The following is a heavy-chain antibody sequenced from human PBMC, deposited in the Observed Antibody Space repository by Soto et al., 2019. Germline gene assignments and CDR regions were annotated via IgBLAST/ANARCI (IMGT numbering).Heavy chain of an antibody. CDR2: ISAYNGNQ. J-gene: IGHJ4*02. D-gene: IGHD1-1*01. V-gene: IGHV1-18*01. CDR3: ARVDNWNDVPDY. CDR1: GYTFTSYG. Sequence: QVQLVQSGAEVKKPGASVKVSCKASGYTFTSYGISWVRQAPGQGLEWMGWISAYNGNQNYEQKLQGRVTMTTDTSTRTAYRELRSLRSDDTAVYYCARVDNWNDVPDYWGQGTLDPVSS.